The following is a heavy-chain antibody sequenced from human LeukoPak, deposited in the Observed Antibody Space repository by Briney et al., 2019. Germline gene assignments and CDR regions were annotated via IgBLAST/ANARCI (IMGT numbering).Heavy chain of an antibody. J-gene: IGHJ4*02. V-gene: IGHV3-23*01. CDR2: ISGSGGST. CDR3: AKGDDIVVVVAALDY. Sequence: GGSLRLSCAASGFTFSSYAMSWVRQAPGKGLEWVSAISGSGGSTYYADSVKGRFTISRDNSKNTLYLQMNSLRAEGTAVYYCAKGDDIVVVVAALDYWGQGTLVTVSS. D-gene: IGHD2-15*01. CDR1: GFTFSSYA.